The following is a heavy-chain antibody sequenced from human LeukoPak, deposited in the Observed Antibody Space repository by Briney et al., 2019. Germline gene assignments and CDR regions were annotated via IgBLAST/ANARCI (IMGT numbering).Heavy chain of an antibody. CDR1: GDDVSTNKAT. V-gene: IGHV6-1*01. D-gene: IGHD1-26*01. J-gene: IGHJ4*02. Sequence: SQTLSLTCAISGDDVSTNKATWNWIRQSPSRGLEWLGRTYYRTQWYNAYAAPVKSRITTTPATSTHQFSLHLNSVTPDDTAVYYCVRLVGNSLLDYWGQGTLVTVSS. CDR3: VRLVGNSLLDY. CDR2: TYYRTQWYN.